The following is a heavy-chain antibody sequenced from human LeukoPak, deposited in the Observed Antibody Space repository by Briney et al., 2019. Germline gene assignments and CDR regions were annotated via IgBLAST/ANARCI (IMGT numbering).Heavy chain of an antibody. J-gene: IGHJ4*02. D-gene: IGHD2-2*01. Sequence: SETLSLTCTVSGGSISSYYWSWIRQPAGKGLEWIGRIYTSGSTNYNPSLKSRVTISVDTSKNQFSLRLSSVTAADTAVYFCARLPIVVVPATNFDSWGQGTLVTVSS. CDR2: IYTSGST. V-gene: IGHV4-4*07. CDR3: ARLPIVVVPATNFDS. CDR1: GGSISSYY.